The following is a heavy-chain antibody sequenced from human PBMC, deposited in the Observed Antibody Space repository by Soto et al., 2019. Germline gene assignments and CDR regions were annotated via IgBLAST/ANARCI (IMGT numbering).Heavy chain of an antibody. CDR1: GYTFTNHD. J-gene: IGHJ6*03. V-gene: IGHV1-8*01. CDR2: MNPNSGNT. CDR3: ARVESEFSVQAPYYYYYMHG. Sequence: ASVKVSCKASGYTFTNHDINWVRQATGEGLAWMGWMNPNSGNTGYAQKFQGRVTMTRNTSISTVYMELSSLRSEDTAVYYCARVESEFSVQAPYYYYYMHGWGKGTTVTVS. D-gene: IGHD3-16*02.